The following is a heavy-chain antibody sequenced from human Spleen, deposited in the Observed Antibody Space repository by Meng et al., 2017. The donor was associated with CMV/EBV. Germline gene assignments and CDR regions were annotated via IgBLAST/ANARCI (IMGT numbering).Heavy chain of an antibody. CDR1: GGSISSSSYY. D-gene: IGHD6-25*01. V-gene: IGHV4-31*03. CDR3: ARRADFDY. CDR2: IYYSGTT. Sequence: SETLSLTCTVSGGSISSSSYYWGWIRQPPGKGLEWIGYIYYSGTTYYNPSLESRVIISIDTSKNQFSLRLSSVTAADTAVYYCARRADFDYWGQGTLVTVSS. J-gene: IGHJ4*02.